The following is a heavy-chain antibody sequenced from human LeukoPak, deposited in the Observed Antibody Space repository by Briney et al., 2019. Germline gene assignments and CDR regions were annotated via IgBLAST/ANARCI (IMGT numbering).Heavy chain of an antibody. CDR1: GFTFSTYG. Sequence: GGSLRLSCAASGFTFSTYGMHWVRQAPGKGLEWVTVIWYDGSNKYYADSVKGRFTISRDNSKNTLSLEMNSLRAEDTALYYCARDRGARFLDYWRQGTLVTVSS. CDR2: IWYDGSNK. J-gene: IGHJ4*02. CDR3: ARDRGARFLDY. D-gene: IGHD3-3*01. V-gene: IGHV3-33*01.